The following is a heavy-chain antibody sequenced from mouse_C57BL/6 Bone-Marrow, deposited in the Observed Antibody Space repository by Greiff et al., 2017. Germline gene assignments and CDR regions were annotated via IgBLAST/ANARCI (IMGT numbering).Heavy chain of an antibody. CDR2: INPNNGGT. CDR1: GYTFTDYY. Sequence: EVQLQQSGPELVKPGASVKISCKASGYTFTDYYMNWVKQSHGKSLEWIGDINPNNGGTSYNQKFKGKATLTVDKSSSTAYMELRSLTSEDSAVYYCARPCYYPPAYWGQGTLVTVSA. J-gene: IGHJ3*01. D-gene: IGHD1-1*01. CDR3: ARPCYYPPAY. V-gene: IGHV1-26*01.